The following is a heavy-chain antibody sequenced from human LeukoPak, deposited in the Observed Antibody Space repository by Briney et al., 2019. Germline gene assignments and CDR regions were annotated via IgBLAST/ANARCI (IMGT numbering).Heavy chain of an antibody. CDR1: GYTFTGYY. Sequence: ASVKVSCKASGYTFTGYYMHWVRQAPGQGLEWMGWINPNSGGTNYAQKFQGRVTMTRDTSISTAYMELSRLRSDDTAVYYCAVGILFSGWQTDYWGQGTLVTVSS. D-gene: IGHD6-19*01. V-gene: IGHV1-2*02. J-gene: IGHJ4*02. CDR2: INPNSGGT. CDR3: AVGILFSGWQTDY.